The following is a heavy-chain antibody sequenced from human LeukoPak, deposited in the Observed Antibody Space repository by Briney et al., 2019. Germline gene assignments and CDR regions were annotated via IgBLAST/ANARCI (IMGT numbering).Heavy chain of an antibody. CDR3: ARDRLVVVAATLNRFEP. CDR1: GYTFTDYY. Sequence: ASVKVSCKASGYTFTDYYMHWVRQAPGQGLEWMGWINPNSGGTNYAQKFQGRVTMTRDTSISTAYMELSRLRSDDTAVYYCARDRLVVVAATLNRFEPWGQGTLVTVSS. J-gene: IGHJ5*02. D-gene: IGHD2-15*01. V-gene: IGHV1-2*02. CDR2: INPNSGGT.